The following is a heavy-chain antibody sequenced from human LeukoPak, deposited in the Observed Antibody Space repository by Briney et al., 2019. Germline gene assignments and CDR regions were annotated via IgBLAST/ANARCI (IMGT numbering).Heavy chain of an antibody. CDR3: AQIRESTYYYDSSGYGSEVY. J-gene: IGHJ4*02. CDR1: GGSISSGGYY. CDR2: IYYSGST. D-gene: IGHD3-22*01. V-gene: IGHV4-31*03. Sequence: SETLSLTCTVSGGSISSGGYYWRWIRQHPGKGLEWIGYIYYSGSTYYNPSLKSRVTISVDTSKNQFSLKLSSVTAADTAVYYCAQIRESTYYYDSSGYGSEVYWGQGTLVTVSS.